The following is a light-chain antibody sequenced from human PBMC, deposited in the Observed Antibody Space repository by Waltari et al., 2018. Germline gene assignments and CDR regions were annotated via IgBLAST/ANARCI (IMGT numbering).Light chain of an antibody. V-gene: IGKV1D-12*01. CDR2: AAS. J-gene: IGKJ3*01. CDR3: QQANSFPPT. Sequence: DIQMTQSPSSVSASVGDRVTITCRASQDVARWLAWYQQKPGKAPNLLIYAASSLHSGVPSRFSGSGSGTDFTLTISSLRPDDFATYYCQQANSFPPTFGPGTTVDIK. CDR1: QDVARW.